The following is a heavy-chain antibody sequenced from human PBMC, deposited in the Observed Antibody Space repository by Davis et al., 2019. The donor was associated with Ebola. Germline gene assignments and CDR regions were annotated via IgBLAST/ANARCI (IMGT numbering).Heavy chain of an antibody. Sequence: PGGSLRLSCAASGFTFSSFGMSWVRQAPGKGLEWISAMSASGGVTHYADSVKGRFAISGDNSKNTLYLQMNSLRAEDTAVYYCAKSSVAGTSGMDVWGQGTTVTVSS. J-gene: IGHJ6*02. D-gene: IGHD6-19*01. CDR1: GFTFSSFG. V-gene: IGHV3-23*01. CDR2: MSASGGVT. CDR3: AKSSVAGTSGMDV.